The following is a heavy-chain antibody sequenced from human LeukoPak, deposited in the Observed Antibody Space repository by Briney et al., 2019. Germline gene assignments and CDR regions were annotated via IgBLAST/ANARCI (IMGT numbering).Heavy chain of an antibody. Sequence: PGGSLRLSCAASGFTFSSYAMSWVRQAPGKGLEWVSAISGSGCSTYYADSVKGRFTISRDNSKNTLYLQMNSLRAEDTAVYYCAKDLKKELYSGSYSRLFDYWGQGTLVTVSS. D-gene: IGHD1-26*01. CDR2: ISGSGCST. CDR3: AKDLKKELYSGSYSRLFDY. CDR1: GFTFSSYA. J-gene: IGHJ4*02. V-gene: IGHV3-23*01.